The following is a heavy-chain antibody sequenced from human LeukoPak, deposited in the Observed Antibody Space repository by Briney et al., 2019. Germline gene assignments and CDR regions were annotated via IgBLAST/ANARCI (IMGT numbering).Heavy chain of an antibody. CDR3: ARGHSSSWYDY. Sequence: SETLSLTCTVSGGSISSSSYYWGWIRQPPGKGLEWIGSIYYSGSTYYNPSLKSRVTISVDTSKNQFSLKLSFVTAADTAVYYCARGHSSSWYDYWGQGTLVTVSS. J-gene: IGHJ4*02. V-gene: IGHV4-39*07. CDR1: GGSISSSSYY. CDR2: IYYSGST. D-gene: IGHD6-13*01.